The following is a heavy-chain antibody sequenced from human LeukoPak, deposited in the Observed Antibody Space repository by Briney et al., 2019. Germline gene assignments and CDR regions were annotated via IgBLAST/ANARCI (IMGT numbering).Heavy chain of an antibody. D-gene: IGHD2-8*01. CDR1: GYIFTTYS. Sequence: ASVKVSCKASGYIFTTYSIHWVRQAPGQGLKWMGVINLRGDATIYAQKFQGRVTMTSDTSTITVYMDLSSLRSEDTGLYYCARKWSSRDWFDPWGQGTLVTVSS. CDR2: INLRGDAT. CDR3: ARKWSSRDWFDP. V-gene: IGHV1-46*01. J-gene: IGHJ5*02.